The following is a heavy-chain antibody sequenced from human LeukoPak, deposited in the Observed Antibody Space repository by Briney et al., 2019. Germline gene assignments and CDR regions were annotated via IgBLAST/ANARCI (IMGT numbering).Heavy chain of an antibody. D-gene: IGHD1-26*01. Sequence: ASVKVSCKASGYTFTGYYMHWVRQAPGQGLEWMGWINPNSGGTNYAQKFQGRVTMTRDTSISTAYMELSSLRSEDTAVYYCARGGSGSSPTLFDYWGQGTLVTVSS. CDR2: INPNSGGT. J-gene: IGHJ4*02. CDR1: GYTFTGYY. V-gene: IGHV1-2*02. CDR3: ARGGSGSSPTLFDY.